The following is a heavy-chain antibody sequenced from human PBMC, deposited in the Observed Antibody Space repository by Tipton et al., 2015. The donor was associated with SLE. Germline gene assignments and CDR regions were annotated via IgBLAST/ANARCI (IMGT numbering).Heavy chain of an antibody. D-gene: IGHD3-22*01. CDR3: ARGGISMIVVALYYFDY. V-gene: IGHV1-3*01. J-gene: IGHJ4*02. CDR2: INAGNSNT. Sequence: QSGAEVKKPGASVKVSCKASGYTFTTYAVHWVRQAPGQRLEWMGFINAGNSNTKYSQNFQGRVTITSDTSASTAYMELSSLRSEDTAVYYCARGGISMIVVALYYFDYWGQGTLVTVSS. CDR1: GYTFTTYA.